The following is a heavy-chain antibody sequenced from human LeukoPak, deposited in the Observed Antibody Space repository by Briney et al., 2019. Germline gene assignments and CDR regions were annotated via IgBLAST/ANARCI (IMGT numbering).Heavy chain of an antibody. CDR2: ISGSGGRT. J-gene: IGHJ4*02. CDR3: APGGPGYYFDY. Sequence: GGSLRLSCAASGFTFSSYTMSWVRQAPGKGLWWVSAISGSGGRTYYADSVKGRFTISRDNSKNTLYLQMNSLRAEDTAVYYCAPGGPGYYFDYWGQGTLVTVSS. V-gene: IGHV3-23*01. D-gene: IGHD3-10*01. CDR1: GFTFSSYT.